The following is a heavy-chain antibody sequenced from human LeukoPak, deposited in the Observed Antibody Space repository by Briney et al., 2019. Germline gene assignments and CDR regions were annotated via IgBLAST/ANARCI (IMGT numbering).Heavy chain of an antibody. D-gene: IGHD2-2*01. CDR1: GGSISSYY. CDR2: IYYSGST. V-gene: IGHV4-59*01. J-gene: IGHJ6*03. CDR3: ARVPKIVVPAAILYYYYYMDV. Sequence: SETLSLTYTVAGGSISSYYWSWIRQPPGKGLEWLGYIYYSGSTNYNPSLKSRVTISVDTSKNQFSLKLSSVTAADTAVYYCARVPKIVVPAAILYYYYYMDVWGKGTTVTVSS.